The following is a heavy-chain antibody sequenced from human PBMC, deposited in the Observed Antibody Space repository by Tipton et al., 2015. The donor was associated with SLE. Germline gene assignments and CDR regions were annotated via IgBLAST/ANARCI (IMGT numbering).Heavy chain of an antibody. D-gene: IGHD6-13*01. CDR2: IRYDGSNK. Sequence: SLRLSCAASGFTFSSYGMHWVRQAPGKGLEWVAFIRYDGSNKYYADSVKGRFTISRDNSKNTLYLQMNSLRAEDTAVYYCAKVFGQQLVRDYFDYWGQGTLVTVSS. CDR3: AKVFGQQLVRDYFDY. V-gene: IGHV3-30*02. J-gene: IGHJ4*02. CDR1: GFTFSSYG.